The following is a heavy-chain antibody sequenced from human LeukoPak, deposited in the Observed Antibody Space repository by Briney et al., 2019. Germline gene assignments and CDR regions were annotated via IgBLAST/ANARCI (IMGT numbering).Heavy chain of an antibody. V-gene: IGHV3-21*01. J-gene: IGHJ4*02. Sequence: GGSLRLSCLASGFAFSSYSINWVRQAPRKGLEWVSSISSSSYIYYADSVKGRFTISRDNAKNSLHLQMNSLRAEDTAVYYCARGYSCSGGSCFFDYWGQGTLVTVSS. CDR1: GFAFSSYS. CDR3: ARGYSCSGGSCFFDY. CDR2: ISSSSYI. D-gene: IGHD2-15*01.